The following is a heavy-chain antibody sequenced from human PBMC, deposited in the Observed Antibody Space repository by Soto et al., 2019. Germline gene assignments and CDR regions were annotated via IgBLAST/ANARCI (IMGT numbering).Heavy chain of an antibody. Sequence: SETLSLTCALSASSISSGGYSWSWIRQPTGKGLEWIGYIYHSGSTYYDPSLKSRVTISVDRSKNQFSLKLSSVTAADTAVYYCARFYGDYNNWFDPWGKGTLVNVSS. CDR1: ASSISSGGYS. CDR3: ARFYGDYNNWFDP. J-gene: IGHJ5*02. V-gene: IGHV4-30-2*01. CDR2: IYHSGST. D-gene: IGHD4-17*01.